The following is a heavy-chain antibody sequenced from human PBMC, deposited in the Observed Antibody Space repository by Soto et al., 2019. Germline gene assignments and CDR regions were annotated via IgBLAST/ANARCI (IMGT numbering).Heavy chain of an antibody. CDR3: AKTKGNYCSGGSCYHFDK. V-gene: IGHV3-23*01. Sequence: VQLFQSGGGQVQPGGSLRLSCAASGFSFSSYAVGWVRQTPGKGLEWVSVISGNAGRTYYADSVKGRFIISRDNSRDTLSLQMDSLRGEDTAIYYCAKTKGNYCSGGSCYHFDKWGQGVLVTVSS. D-gene: IGHD2-15*01. CDR1: GFSFSSYA. J-gene: IGHJ4*02. CDR2: ISGNAGRT.